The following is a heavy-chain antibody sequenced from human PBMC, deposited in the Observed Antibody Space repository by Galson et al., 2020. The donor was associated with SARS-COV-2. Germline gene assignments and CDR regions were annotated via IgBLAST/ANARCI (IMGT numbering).Heavy chain of an antibody. J-gene: IGHJ3*02. D-gene: IGHD1-26*01. CDR3: ARPHDSGSHDTFDI. CDR2: IYPGDSDT. Sequence: GESLKISCTASGYSFTSYWIGWVRQMPGKGLEWMGIIYPGDSDTRYNPSFQGQVTISADKSIYTAYLQWSSLKTSDTAIYYCARPHDSGSHDTFDIWGQGTVVSVSS. V-gene: IGHV5-51*01. CDR1: GYSFTSYW.